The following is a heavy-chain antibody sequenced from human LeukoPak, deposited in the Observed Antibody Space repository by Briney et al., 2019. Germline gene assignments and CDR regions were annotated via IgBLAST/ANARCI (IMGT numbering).Heavy chain of an antibody. V-gene: IGHV4-34*01. J-gene: IGHJ4*02. CDR3: ARRTFGGVIKY. CDR2: INHSGST. D-gene: IGHD3-16*01. Sequence: SETLSLTCTVSSGSMDYYNWSWIRQPPGKGLEWIGGINHSGSTNYNPSLKSRVTISVDTSKNQFSLKLGSVTAADTAVYYCARRTFGGVIKYWGQGTLVTVSS. CDR1: SGSMDYYN.